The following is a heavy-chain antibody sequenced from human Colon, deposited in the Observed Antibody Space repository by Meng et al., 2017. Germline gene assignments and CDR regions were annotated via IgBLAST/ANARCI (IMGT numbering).Heavy chain of an antibody. CDR2: TYDRSEWQN. V-gene: IGHV6-1*01. CDR1: RHSVSSNRSF. J-gene: IGHJ4*02. Sequence: HVQSQHSAPGLLTPPQTLHLPCCISRHSVSSNRSFLHWVRQSPSRGLEWLGQTYDRSEWQNHYAVSVKSRITINADTSSNHCSLHLNSVTPEDTAVYYCTTWYGEYWGQGTLVTVSS. CDR3: TTWYGEY. D-gene: IGHD6-13*01.